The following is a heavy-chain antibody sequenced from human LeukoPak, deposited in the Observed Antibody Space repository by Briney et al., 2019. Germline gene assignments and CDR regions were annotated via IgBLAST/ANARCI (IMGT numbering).Heavy chain of an antibody. CDR3: ASPTSTDPQLDP. CDR1: GGSFNHYY. CDR2: INHSGSA. Sequence: PSETLSLTCAVYGGSFNHYYWSWIRQPPGKGLEWIGEINHSGSAKSNPSPKSRVILSVDTSKNQFSLNLTSVTAADTAVYFCASPTSTDPQLDPWGQGTLVTVSS. J-gene: IGHJ5*02. D-gene: IGHD4-11*01. V-gene: IGHV4-34*01.